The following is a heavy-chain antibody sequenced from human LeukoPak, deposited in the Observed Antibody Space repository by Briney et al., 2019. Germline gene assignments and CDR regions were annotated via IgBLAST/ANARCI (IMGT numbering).Heavy chain of an antibody. Sequence: SETLSLTCTVSGGSVSSGPYYWTWIRQPPGKGLEWIGYIYYSGNTNYNPSLESRVTISIDTSNNQFSLKLSSVTAADTAVYYCARDSRSSGFQGFDYWGQGTLVTVSS. V-gene: IGHV4-61*01. J-gene: IGHJ4*02. D-gene: IGHD3-22*01. CDR3: ARDSRSSGFQGFDY. CDR1: GGSVSSGPYY. CDR2: IYYSGNT.